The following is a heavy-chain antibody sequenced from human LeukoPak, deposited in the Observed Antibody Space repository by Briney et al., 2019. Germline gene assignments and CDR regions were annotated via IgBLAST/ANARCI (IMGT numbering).Heavy chain of an antibody. J-gene: IGHJ4*02. V-gene: IGHV3-48*03. Sequence: GGSLRLSCAASGFSFSTYEMNWVRQAPGKGLEWVSYISSCGSTIYYADSVKGRFTISRDNAKNSLYLQMNSLRAEDTAVYHCARGGITVGVDYWGQGTLVTVSS. CDR2: ISSCGSTI. D-gene: IGHD6-19*01. CDR1: GFSFSTYE. CDR3: ARGGITVGVDY.